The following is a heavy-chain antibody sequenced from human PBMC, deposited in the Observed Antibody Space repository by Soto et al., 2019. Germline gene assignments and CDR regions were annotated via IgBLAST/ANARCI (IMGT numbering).Heavy chain of an antibody. D-gene: IGHD6-13*01. J-gene: IGHJ4*02. CDR1: GGPVINGDSY. V-gene: IGHV4-31*03. CDR3: ARDAPGAAPY. CDR2: INYRGTT. Sequence: QVQLQESGPGLVKPSQTLSLTCTVSGGPVINGDSYLSWIRQHPEKGLGWMGYINYRGTTNYNAARKSRILISVDTPKNQFSLRLTSVTAADTAVYYCARDAPGAAPYWGQGTLVTVSS.